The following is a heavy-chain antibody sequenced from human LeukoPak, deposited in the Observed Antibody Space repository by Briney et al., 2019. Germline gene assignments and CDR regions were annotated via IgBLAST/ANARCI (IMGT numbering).Heavy chain of an antibody. J-gene: IGHJ6*02. V-gene: IGHV1-18*01. CDR2: ISANNGNT. CDR3: ARDATAMVPLQGGMDV. CDR1: GGTFSSYA. Sequence: ASVKVSCKASGGTFSSYAISWGRQAPGQGLEWMGWISANNGNTNYVQKLQGRVTMTTDTSTSTAYMELRSLRYDDTAVYHCARDATAMVPLQGGMDVWGQGTTVTVSS. D-gene: IGHD5-18*01.